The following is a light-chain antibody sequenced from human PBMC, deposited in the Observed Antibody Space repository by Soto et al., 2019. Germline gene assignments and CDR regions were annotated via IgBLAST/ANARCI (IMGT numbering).Light chain of an antibody. V-gene: IGLV1-47*02. CDR3: QEWDSNFDQWI. Sequence: QSVLTQPPSASGTPGQRVTISCSGSSSNIGSNYVYWYQQLPGTAPKLLIYSNNQRPSGVPDRFSGSNSGNTASLTISRVEVGDEAEYHCQEWDSNFDQWIFGGGTKVTVL. J-gene: IGLJ2*01. CDR2: SNN. CDR1: SSNIGSNY.